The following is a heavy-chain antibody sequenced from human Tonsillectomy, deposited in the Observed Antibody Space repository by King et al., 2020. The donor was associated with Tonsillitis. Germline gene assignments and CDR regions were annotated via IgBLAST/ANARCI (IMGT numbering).Heavy chain of an antibody. Sequence: VQLVESGGGLVQPGGSLRLSCSASGFTFSNYAMHWVRQAPGKGLEYVSVISSNGGVTYYADSVKGRFTISRDNSKNTLYVQMSSLRTEDTAVYYCVGPLGELSFGYWGQGTLVTVSS. CDR3: VGPLGELSFGY. D-gene: IGHD3-16*02. J-gene: IGHJ4*02. V-gene: IGHV3-64*05. CDR1: GFTFSNYA. CDR2: ISSNGGVT.